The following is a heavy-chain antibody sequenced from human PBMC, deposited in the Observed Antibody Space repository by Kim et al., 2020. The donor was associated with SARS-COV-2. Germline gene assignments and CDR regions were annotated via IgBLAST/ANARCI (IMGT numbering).Heavy chain of an antibody. V-gene: IGHV3-30*18. CDR3: AKDLIAAAGFYFDY. CDR2: ISYDGSNK. D-gene: IGHD6-13*01. J-gene: IGHJ4*02. CDR1: GFTFSSYG. Sequence: GGSLRLSCAASGFTFSSYGMHWVRQAPGKGLEWVAVISYDGSNKYYADSVKGRFTISRDNSKNTLYLQMNSLRAEDTAVYYCAKDLIAAAGFYFDYWGQG.